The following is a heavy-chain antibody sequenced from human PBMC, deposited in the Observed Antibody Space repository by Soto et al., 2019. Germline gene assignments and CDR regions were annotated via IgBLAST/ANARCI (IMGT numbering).Heavy chain of an antibody. CDR3: ARGPTWLLLRGFDY. CDR2: INHSEST. J-gene: IGHJ4*02. Sequence: PSETLSLTCAVYGGSFSGYYWSWIRQPPGKGLEWIGEINHSESTNYNPSLKSRVTISVDTSKNQFSLKLSSVTAADTAVYYCARGPTWLLLRGFDYWGQGTLVTVSS. V-gene: IGHV4-34*01. D-gene: IGHD3-22*01. CDR1: GGSFSGYY.